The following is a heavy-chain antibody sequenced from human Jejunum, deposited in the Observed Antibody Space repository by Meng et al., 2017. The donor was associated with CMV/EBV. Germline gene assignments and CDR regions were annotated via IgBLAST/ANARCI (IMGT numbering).Heavy chain of an antibody. D-gene: IGHD5-18*01. CDR3: AREGTTLVTYDY. CDR1: GFTVSNSY. V-gene: IGHV3-66*01. CDR2: IYGGGST. J-gene: IGHJ4*02. Sequence: EVQLVGFGGGLVQPGGSLRLSCAASGFTVSNSYMSWVRQAPGKGLEWVSVIYGGGSTYYADSVKGRFTISRDSSKNTLYLQMNSLRAEDTAVYYCAREGTTLVTYDYWGQGTLVTVSS.